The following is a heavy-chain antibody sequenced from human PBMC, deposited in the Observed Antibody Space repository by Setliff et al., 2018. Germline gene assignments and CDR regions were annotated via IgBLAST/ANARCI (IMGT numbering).Heavy chain of an antibody. V-gene: IGHV3-7*01. D-gene: IGHD3-10*01. Sequence: PGGSLRLSCGASGFTYKNDWVSWVRQAPGKGLEWLASINPDGSEKYYVDSVKGRFTIARDNAQNSLYLQMDSLRAEDTAVYYCAKVKKQLIRGSGLDLWGQGTLVTVSS. CDR3: AKVKKQLIRGSGLDL. J-gene: IGHJ5*02. CDR1: GFTYKNDW. CDR2: INPDGSEK.